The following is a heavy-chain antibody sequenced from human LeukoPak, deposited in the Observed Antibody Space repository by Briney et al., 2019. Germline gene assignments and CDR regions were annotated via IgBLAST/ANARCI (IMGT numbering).Heavy chain of an antibody. D-gene: IGHD3-16*01. CDR1: GFSFSTHT. CDR3: ARDLRASSRFFDY. CDR2: IGGSSSYI. V-gene: IGHV3-21*01. J-gene: IGHJ4*02. Sequence: PGGSLRLSCAASGFSFSTHTMSWVRQAPGKGLGWVSCIGGSSSYIYYADSVKGRFTISRDNAKNSLYLQMNSLRAEDTAVYFCARDLRASSRFFDYWGQGTLVTVSS.